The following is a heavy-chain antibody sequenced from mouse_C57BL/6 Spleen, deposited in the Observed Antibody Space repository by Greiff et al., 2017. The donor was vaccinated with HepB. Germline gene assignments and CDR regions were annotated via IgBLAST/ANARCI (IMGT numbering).Heavy chain of an antibody. V-gene: IGHV5-6*02. D-gene: IGHD2-1*01. CDR3: ARDYGNYEEFFAY. Sequence: DVKLVESGGDLVKPGGSLKLSCAASGFTFSSYGMSWVRQTPDKRLEWVATISSGGSYTYYPDSVKGRFTISRDNAKNTLYLQMSSLKSEDTAMYYCARDYGNYEEFFAYWGQGTLVTVSA. CDR1: GFTFSSYG. CDR2: ISSGGSYT. J-gene: IGHJ3*01.